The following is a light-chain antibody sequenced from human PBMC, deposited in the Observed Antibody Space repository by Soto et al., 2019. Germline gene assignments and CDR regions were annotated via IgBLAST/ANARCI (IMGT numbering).Light chain of an antibody. CDR2: DTS. J-gene: IGKJ1*01. V-gene: IGKV3-20*01. CDR3: QQYGSSPWT. CDR1: QSVSSNY. Sequence: EIVLTQSPGTLSLSPGERATLSCRASQSVSSNYLAWYQQKPGQAPRLLIYDTSSRATGIPDRFSGSGSGTDFTLTISRLEPEDFAVYYCQQYGSSPWTFGQGTKVDI.